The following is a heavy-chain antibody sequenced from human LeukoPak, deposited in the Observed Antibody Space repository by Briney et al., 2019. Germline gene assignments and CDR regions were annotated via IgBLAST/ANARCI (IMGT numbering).Heavy chain of an antibody. Sequence: GGALRPSCSVSGFTPSSYEMRWIRPAPGEGLGWVSSIDYDGGSGHYADSVKGRFTISRDNSNNTLFLHLNSLRGEDTAVYYCTRNSGWYGLSWGQGTLVTVSS. V-gene: IGHV3-23*01. D-gene: IGHD6-19*01. J-gene: IGHJ1*01. CDR2: IDYDGGSG. CDR3: TRNSGWYGLS. CDR1: GFTPSSYE.